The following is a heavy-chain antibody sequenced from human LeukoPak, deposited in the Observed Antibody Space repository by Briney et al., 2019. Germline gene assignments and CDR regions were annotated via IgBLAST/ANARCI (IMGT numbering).Heavy chain of an antibody. CDR1: GGSISSSSYY. CDR3: ARPGARYSSSWWVLYFDY. V-gene: IGHV4-39*01. D-gene: IGHD6-13*01. Sequence: PSETLSLTCTVSGGSISSSSYYWGWIRQPPGKGLGWIGSIYYSGSTYYNPSLKSRVTISVDTSKNQFSLKLSSVTAADTAVYYCARPGARYSSSWWVLYFDYWGQGTLVTVSS. J-gene: IGHJ4*02. CDR2: IYYSGST.